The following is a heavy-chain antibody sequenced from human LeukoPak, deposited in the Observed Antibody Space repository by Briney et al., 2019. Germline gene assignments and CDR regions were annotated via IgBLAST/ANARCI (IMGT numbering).Heavy chain of an antibody. V-gene: IGHV3-15*01. J-gene: IGHJ6*02. Sequence: GGSLRLSCAGSGFTFSKAWMSWVRQAPGKGLEWVGRIKSKGDGGTTDYAAPVKGRFTISRDDSKNMLYRQMNSLKAEDTALYYCTTDILVTRKADYYYYGMDVWGQGATVTVSS. CDR1: GFTFSKAW. CDR2: IKSKGDGGTT. D-gene: IGHD4-17*01. CDR3: TTDILVTRKADYYYYGMDV.